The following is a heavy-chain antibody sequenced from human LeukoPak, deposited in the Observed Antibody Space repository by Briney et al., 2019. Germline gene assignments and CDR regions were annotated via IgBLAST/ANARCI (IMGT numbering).Heavy chain of an antibody. CDR3: ARDQSTTALSEY. CDR2: VTGGHGVT. D-gene: IGHD1-7*01. V-gene: IGHV3-23*01. J-gene: IGHJ4*02. CDR1: GFTFNACT. Sequence: GGSLRLSCAASGFTFNACTLTWVRQAPGKRPEWLAAVTGGHGVTYYADSVRGRFTISRDNSRNTLYLQMTGLTAEDTAVYYCARDQSTTALSEYWGQGTLVAVSS.